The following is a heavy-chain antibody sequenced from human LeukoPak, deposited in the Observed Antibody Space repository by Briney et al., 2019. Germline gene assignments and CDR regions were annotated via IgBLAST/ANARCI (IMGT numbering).Heavy chain of an antibody. D-gene: IGHD2-2*01. J-gene: IGHJ4*02. V-gene: IGHV3-23*01. Sequence: GGSLRLSCAASGFTFSSYAMSWVRQAPGKWLEWVSAISGSGGSTYYADSVKGRFTISRDNSKNTLYLQMNSLRAEDTAVYYCANSYCSSTSCYLYYFDYWGQGTLVTVSS. CDR3: ANSYCSSTSCYLYYFDY. CDR1: GFTFSSYA. CDR2: ISGSGGST.